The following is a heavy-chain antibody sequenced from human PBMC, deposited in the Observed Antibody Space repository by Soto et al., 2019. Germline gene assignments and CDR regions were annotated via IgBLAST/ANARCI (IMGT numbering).Heavy chain of an antibody. CDR1: GGTFSSYA. CDR2: IIPIFGTA. Sequence: SVKVSCKVSGGTFSSYAISWVRQAPGQGLEWMGGIIPIFGTANYAQKCQGRVTITADESTSTAYMELSSLRSEDTAVYYCARSQSGVTRMYYYCGMDVWGQGTTVTVSS. D-gene: IGHD3-10*01. CDR3: ARSQSGVTRMYYYCGMDV. V-gene: IGHV1-69*13. J-gene: IGHJ6*02.